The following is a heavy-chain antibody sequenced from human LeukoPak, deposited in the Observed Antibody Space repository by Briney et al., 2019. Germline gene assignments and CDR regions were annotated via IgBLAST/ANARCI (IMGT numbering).Heavy chain of an antibody. Sequence: GGSLRLSCAASGFTFSTHGMHWVRQAPGKGLEWVAVTSYDGSKYYYADSVKGRFTISRDNSKNTLYLQLNNVRADDTAVYYCAKELAVADMFDYWGQGTLVTVSS. CDR1: GFTFSTHG. CDR2: TSYDGSKY. D-gene: IGHD6-19*01. CDR3: AKELAVADMFDY. V-gene: IGHV3-30*18. J-gene: IGHJ4*02.